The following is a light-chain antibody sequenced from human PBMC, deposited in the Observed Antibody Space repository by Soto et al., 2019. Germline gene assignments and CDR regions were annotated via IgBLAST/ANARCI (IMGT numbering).Light chain of an antibody. V-gene: IGLV2-14*03. CDR3: TSWTTSTTMI. J-gene: IGLJ2*01. Sequence: QSVLTQPASVSGSPGQSITISCTGTSSDIGAYNFVSWYQQHPGKAPKLMLYDVNIRPSGVSNRFSGSKSGNTAYLTISGLQAEDEAYYYCTSWTTSTTMIFGGGTKLTVL. CDR1: SSDIGAYNF. CDR2: DVN.